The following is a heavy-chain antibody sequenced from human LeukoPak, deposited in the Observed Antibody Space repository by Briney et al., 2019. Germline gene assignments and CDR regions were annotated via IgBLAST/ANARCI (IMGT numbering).Heavy chain of an antibody. V-gene: IGHV4-4*07. CDR1: GGSISNYD. CDR3: ARLSSSWYQDWYFDL. CDR2: MYTSGSP. Sequence: SETLSLTCTVSGGSISNYDWSWIRQPAGKGLEWIGRMYTSGSPNYNPSLKSRVTMSEDTSKKQFYLKLSSVTAADTAVYYCARLSSSWYQDWYFDLWGRGTLVTVSS. J-gene: IGHJ2*01. D-gene: IGHD6-13*01.